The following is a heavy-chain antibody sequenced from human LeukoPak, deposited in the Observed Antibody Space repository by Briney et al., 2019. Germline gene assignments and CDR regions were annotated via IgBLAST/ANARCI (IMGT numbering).Heavy chain of an antibody. D-gene: IGHD3-16*02. CDR2: IYISGST. CDR3: ASHCDYVWGSYRPDYMDV. CDR1: GGSISSGGYY. Sequence: SETLSLTCTVSGGSISSGGYYWSWIRQPAGKGLEWIGRIYISGSTNYNPSLKSRVTISVDTSKNQFSLKLSSVTAADTAVYYCASHCDYVWGSYRPDYMDVWGKGTTVTVSS. J-gene: IGHJ6*03. V-gene: IGHV4-61*02.